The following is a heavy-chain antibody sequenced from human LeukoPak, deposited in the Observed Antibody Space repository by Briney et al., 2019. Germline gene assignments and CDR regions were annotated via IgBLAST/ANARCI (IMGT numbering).Heavy chain of an antibody. J-gene: IGHJ6*02. D-gene: IGHD3-3*01. Sequence: SVKVSCKASGGTISNYAISWVRQAPGQGPEWMGRIIPIIGITNYAQKFQGRVTITADRSTNTAYMELSSLRSEDTAVYYCARPQLSYYDSLMDVWGQGTTVIVSS. CDR1: GGTISNYA. CDR3: ARPQLSYYDSLMDV. CDR2: IIPIIGIT. V-gene: IGHV1-69*04.